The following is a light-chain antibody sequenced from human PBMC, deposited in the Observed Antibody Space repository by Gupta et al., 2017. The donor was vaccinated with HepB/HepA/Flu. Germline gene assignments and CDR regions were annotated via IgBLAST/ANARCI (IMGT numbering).Light chain of an antibody. CDR2: RVS. CDR1: QSVTSGN. J-gene: IGKJ4*01. CDR3: QQVNGTPPT. V-gene: IGKV3-20*01. Sequence: IVLTQSPGTLSLYPGQGATLSCRASQSVTSGNVAWYQQKPGQAPRLLIYRVSTRATGVPDRFSGSGSGTDFTLTISRLEPEDFAVYYCQQVNGTPPTFGGGTKVEI.